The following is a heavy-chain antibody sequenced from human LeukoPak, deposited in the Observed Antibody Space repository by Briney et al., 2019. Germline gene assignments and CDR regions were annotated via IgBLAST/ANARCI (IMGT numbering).Heavy chain of an antibody. J-gene: IGHJ4*02. CDR2: IYYSGST. V-gene: IGHV4-39*07. Sequence: SETLSLTCTVSGGSISSYYWGWIRQPPGKGLEWIGSIYYSGSTYYNPSLKSRVTISVDTSKNQFSLKLSSVTAADTAVYYCARESLRLGPQTPGGGGVFDYWGQGTLVTVSS. CDR3: ARESLRLGPQTPGGGGVFDY. D-gene: IGHD3-16*01. CDR1: GGSISSYY.